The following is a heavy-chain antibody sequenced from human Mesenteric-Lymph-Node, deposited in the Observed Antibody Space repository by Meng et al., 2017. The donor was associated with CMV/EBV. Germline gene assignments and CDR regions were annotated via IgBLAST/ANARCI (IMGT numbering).Heavy chain of an antibody. V-gene: IGHV3-21*01. Sequence: GESLKISCAASGFTFSSYSMNWVRQAPGKGLEWVSSISSSSSYIYYADSVKGRFTISRDNAKNSLYLEMNSLRAEDTAVYYCARISKYRYGVYGMDVWGQGTTVTVSS. CDR2: ISSSSSYI. CDR3: ARISKYRYGVYGMDV. CDR1: GFTFSSYS. J-gene: IGHJ6*02. D-gene: IGHD5-18*01.